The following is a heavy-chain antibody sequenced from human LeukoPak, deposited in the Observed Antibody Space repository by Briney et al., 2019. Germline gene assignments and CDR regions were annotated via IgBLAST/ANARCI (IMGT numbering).Heavy chain of an antibody. D-gene: IGHD5-24*01. CDR2: IYTSGST. Sequence: SETLSLTCTVSGGSFSIYYWSWIRQPAGKGLEWIGRIYTSGSTNYNPSLKSRVTMSVDTSKNQFSLNLNSVTAADTAVYYCARWMSGSNWGFDHWGQGTLVTVSS. V-gene: IGHV4-4*07. CDR3: ARWMSGSNWGFDH. CDR1: GGSFSIYY. J-gene: IGHJ4*02.